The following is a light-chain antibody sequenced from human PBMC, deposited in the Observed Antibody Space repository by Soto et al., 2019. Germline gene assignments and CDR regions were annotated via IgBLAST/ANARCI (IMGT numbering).Light chain of an antibody. V-gene: IGKV1-39*01. Sequence: DIQMTQSPSSVSASIGDTVTITCRASEDINVYLNWYQQKPGEVPKLLIYSASTLHSGVPSRFTGSGSGTDFTLTIRSLQPEDFATYYCQHGYVASYSFGRGTK. CDR1: EDINVY. J-gene: IGKJ2*03. CDR2: SAS. CDR3: QHGYVASYS.